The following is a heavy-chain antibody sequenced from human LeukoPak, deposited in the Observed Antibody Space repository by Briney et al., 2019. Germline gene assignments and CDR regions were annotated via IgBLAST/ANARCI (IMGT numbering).Heavy chain of an antibody. D-gene: IGHD6-13*01. V-gene: IGHV3-21*01. Sequence: GGSLRLSCAASGFTFSSYSMNWVRQAPGKGLEWVSSISSSSSYIYYADSVKGRFTISRDNAKNSLYLQMNSLRAEDTAVYYCARGFGIAAAGTSGRSRAFQHWGQGTLVTVPS. J-gene: IGHJ1*01. CDR1: GFTFSSYS. CDR2: ISSSSSYI. CDR3: ARGFGIAAAGTSGRSRAFQH.